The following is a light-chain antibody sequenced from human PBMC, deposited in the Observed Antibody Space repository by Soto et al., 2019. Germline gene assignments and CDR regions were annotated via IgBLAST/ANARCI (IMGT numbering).Light chain of an antibody. Sequence: DIQMTQSPSSLSASVGDRVTITCQASQDMSNYLNWYQQKPGKAPKLLIYDASTLESGVPSRFSGSGFGTEFSLTISSLQPDDFGSYYCQHMRTFGQGTKVDIK. CDR2: DAS. CDR3: QHMRT. CDR1: QDMSNY. J-gene: IGKJ1*01. V-gene: IGKV1-33*01.